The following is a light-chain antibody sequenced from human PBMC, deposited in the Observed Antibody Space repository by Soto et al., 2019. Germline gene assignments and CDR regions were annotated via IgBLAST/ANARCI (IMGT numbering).Light chain of an antibody. V-gene: IGKV1-39*01. CDR3: QQSYSVPYT. CDR2: AAS. J-gene: IGKJ2*01. Sequence: DIQMTQAPSSLSASVGDRVTIPCRASQSISYYLNWFQEKPGKAPKLLIYAASTLQSGVPSSFSGSGSGTDFTLTISGLQPDDFATYYCQQSYSVPYTFGQGTKLE. CDR1: QSISYY.